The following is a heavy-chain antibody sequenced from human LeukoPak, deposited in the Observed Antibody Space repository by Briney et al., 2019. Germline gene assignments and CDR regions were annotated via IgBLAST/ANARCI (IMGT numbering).Heavy chain of an antibody. D-gene: IGHD4-17*01. CDR2: IYYSGNT. Sequence: SETLSLTCTVSGGSISSSSYYWGWIRQPPGKGLEWIGSIYYSGNTYYNPSLKSRVIISVDTSKNQFSLKLRSVTAADTAVYYCARLGGDYGRAFDIWGQGTMVTVSS. CDR3: ARLGGDYGRAFDI. V-gene: IGHV4-39*01. CDR1: GGSISSSSYY. J-gene: IGHJ3*02.